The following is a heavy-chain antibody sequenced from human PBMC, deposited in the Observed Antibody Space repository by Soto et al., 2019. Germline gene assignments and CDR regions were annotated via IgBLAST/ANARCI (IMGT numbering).Heavy chain of an antibody. V-gene: IGHV3-21*04. CDR3: AKDRVLLPLEWLLFAADY. D-gene: IGHD3-3*01. Sequence: PGGSLRLSCAASGFTFSSYWMHWVRQAPGKGLEYVSSITTSGSYIYYGDSVRGRFTISRDNSKNTLYLQMNSLRAEDTAVYYCAKDRVLLPLEWLLFAADYWGQGTLVTVSS. J-gene: IGHJ4*02. CDR2: ITTSGSYI. CDR1: GFTFSSYW.